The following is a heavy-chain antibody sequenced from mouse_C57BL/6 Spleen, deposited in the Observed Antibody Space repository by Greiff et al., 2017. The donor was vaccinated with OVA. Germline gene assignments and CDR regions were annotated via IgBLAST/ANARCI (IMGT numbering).Heavy chain of an antibody. CDR1: GYSITSGYY. Sequence: EVQLQESGPGLVKPSQSLSLTCSVTGYSITSGYYWNWIRQFPGNKLEWMGYISYDGSNNYNPSLKNRISITRDTSKNQFFLKLNSVTTEDTATYYCAGGSPWFAYWGQGTLVTVSA. V-gene: IGHV3-6*01. CDR2: ISYDGSN. J-gene: IGHJ3*01. CDR3: AGGSPWFAY.